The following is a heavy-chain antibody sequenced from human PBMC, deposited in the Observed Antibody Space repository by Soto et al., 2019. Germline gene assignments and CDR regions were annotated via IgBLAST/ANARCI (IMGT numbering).Heavy chain of an antibody. CDR1: GFTSSSYA. Sequence: PGGSLRLSCSASGFTSSSYAMHWVRQAPGKGLEYVSAISSNGGSTYYADSVKGRFTISRDNSKNTLYLQMSSLRAEDTAVYYCVPSSNSSGYYPFDYWGQGTLVTVSS. V-gene: IGHV3-64D*06. CDR3: VPSSNSSGYYPFDY. D-gene: IGHD3-22*01. CDR2: ISSNGGST. J-gene: IGHJ4*02.